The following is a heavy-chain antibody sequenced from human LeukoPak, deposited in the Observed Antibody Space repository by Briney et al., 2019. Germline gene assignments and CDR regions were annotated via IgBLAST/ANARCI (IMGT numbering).Heavy chain of an antibody. CDR1: GFTFSSHW. J-gene: IGHJ3*02. Sequence: PGGSLRLSCAASGFTFSSHWMHWVRQAPGKGLVWVSRINGDGSNTTYADSVKGRFTISGDNAKNTLYLQMNSLRAEDTAVYHCARSKGWYSTDAFDIWGQGTMVTVSS. D-gene: IGHD6-19*01. CDR3: ARSKGWYSTDAFDI. CDR2: INGDGSNT. V-gene: IGHV3-74*03.